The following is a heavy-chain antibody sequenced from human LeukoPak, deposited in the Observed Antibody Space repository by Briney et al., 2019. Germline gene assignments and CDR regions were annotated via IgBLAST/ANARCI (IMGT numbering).Heavy chain of an antibody. V-gene: IGHV4-61*02. J-gene: IGHJ6*03. CDR2: ISTSGST. CDR3: ARAYNAYYYGSGSYLTRVRLYYMDV. Sequence: PSETLSLTCTVSGYSISSGTYYWPWIRQPAGKGLEWIGRISTSGSTNYYPSLNSRLSISLDTSKNQFSLKRSSVTAADTAVYYCARAYNAYYYGSGSYLTRVRLYYMDVWGKGTTVTVSS. D-gene: IGHD3-10*01. CDR1: GYSISSGTYY.